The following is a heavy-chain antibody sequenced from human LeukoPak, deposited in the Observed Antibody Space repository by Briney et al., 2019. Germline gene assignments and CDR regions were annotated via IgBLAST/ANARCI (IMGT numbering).Heavy chain of an antibody. CDR3: ARGYCSGGSCYSGNSNWFDP. CDR2: INPNSGGT. CDR1: GYTFTSYG. V-gene: IGHV1-2*02. J-gene: IGHJ5*02. D-gene: IGHD2-15*01. Sequence: GASVKVSCKASGYTFTSYGISWVRQAPGQGLEWMGWINPNSGGTNYAQKFQGRVTMTRDTSISTAYMELSRLRSDDTAVYYCARGYCSGGSCYSGNSNWFDPWGQGTLVTVSS.